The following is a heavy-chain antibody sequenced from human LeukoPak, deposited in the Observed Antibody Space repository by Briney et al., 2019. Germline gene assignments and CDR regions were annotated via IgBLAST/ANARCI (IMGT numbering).Heavy chain of an antibody. CDR2: ISSSSSYI. CDR1: GFTFSSYG. CDR3: ARGGERGQKLGGFDY. Sequence: GGSLRLSCAASGFTFSSYGMNWVRQAPGKGLEWVSSISSSSSYIYYADSVKGRYTISRDNAKNSLYLQMNRLRAEDTAVYYFARGGERGQKLGGFDYWGRGTLVTVPS. J-gene: IGHJ4*02. V-gene: IGHV3-21*01. D-gene: IGHD5-24*01.